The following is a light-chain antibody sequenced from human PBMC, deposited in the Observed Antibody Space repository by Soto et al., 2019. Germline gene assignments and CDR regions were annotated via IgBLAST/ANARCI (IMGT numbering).Light chain of an antibody. CDR3: QQYNNCPPIT. Sequence: EIVMTQTPATLSVSPGERATLSCRASQSVSSNLSWYQQKPGQAPTLLIYGASTRATGIPARFSGSGSGTEFTLTISSLQSEDFAAYYCQQYNNCPPITFGQGTRLEIK. J-gene: IGKJ5*01. V-gene: IGKV3-15*01. CDR2: GAS. CDR1: QSVSSN.